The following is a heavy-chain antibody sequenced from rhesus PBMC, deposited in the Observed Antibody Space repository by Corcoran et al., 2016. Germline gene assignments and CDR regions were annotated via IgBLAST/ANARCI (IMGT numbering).Heavy chain of an antibody. V-gene: IGHV4-122*02. CDR2: ITYSGST. J-gene: IGHJ4*01. Sequence: QVQLQESGPGLVKPSETLSLTCAVSGGSISSGYYYWSWIRQPQGKGLEWIGYITYSGSTSYNPALKSRVTISRDTSKIQFSLKLSSVNAADTAVYYCARVLIAAAGRTIFDYWGQGVLVTVSS. D-gene: IGHD6S26*01. CDR3: ARVLIAAAGRTIFDY. CDR1: GGSISSGYYY.